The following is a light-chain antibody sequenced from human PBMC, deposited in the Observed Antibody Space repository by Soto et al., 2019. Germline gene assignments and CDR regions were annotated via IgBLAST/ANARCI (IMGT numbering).Light chain of an antibody. J-gene: IGKJ1*01. CDR2: GAS. Sequence: EIVMTQSPATLSVSPGGRATLSCRASQSISDTLAWYQQTPGQAPRLLIYGASTRAPGFPARFSGSGSGTDFTLTISSLQSEDFAVYYCQQYNNWPWTFGQGTKGDNK. CDR3: QQYNNWPWT. CDR1: QSISDT. V-gene: IGKV3-15*01.